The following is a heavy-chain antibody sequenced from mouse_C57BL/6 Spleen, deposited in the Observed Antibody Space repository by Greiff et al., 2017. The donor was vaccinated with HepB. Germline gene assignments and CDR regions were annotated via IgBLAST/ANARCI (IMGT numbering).Heavy chain of an antibody. CDR1: GYTFTSYW. J-gene: IGHJ4*01. CDR3: ARRGTAQATDAMDY. D-gene: IGHD3-2*02. V-gene: IGHV1-59*01. Sequence: VQLQQPGAELVRPGTSVKLSCKASGYTFTSYWMHWVKQRPGQGLEWIGVIDPSDSYTNYNQKFKGKATLTVDTSSSTAYMQLSSLTSEDSAVYYCARRGTAQATDAMDYWGQGTSVTVSS. CDR2: IDPSDSYT.